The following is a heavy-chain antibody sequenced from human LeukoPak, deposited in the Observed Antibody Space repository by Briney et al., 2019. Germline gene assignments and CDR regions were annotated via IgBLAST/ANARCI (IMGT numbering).Heavy chain of an antibody. CDR2: IYYSGST. Sequence: PSETLSLTCTVSGGSISNYYWSWFRQSPGKGLEWIAYIYYSGSTNYNSSLKSRVTVFVDTSKNHFSLNLTSVTAADTAVYYCARHRYSFGYFSAPFDIWGQGTMVSVSS. CDR3: ARHRYSFGYFSAPFDI. V-gene: IGHV4-59*08. CDR1: GGSISNYY. D-gene: IGHD5-18*01. J-gene: IGHJ3*02.